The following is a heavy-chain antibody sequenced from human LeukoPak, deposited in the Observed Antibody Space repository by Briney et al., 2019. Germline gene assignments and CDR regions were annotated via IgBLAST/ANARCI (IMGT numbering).Heavy chain of an antibody. CDR1: GFTFSSYG. Sequence: PGGSLRLSCAASGFTFSSYGMHWVRQAPGKGLEWVAVISYDGSNKYYADSVKGRFTISRDNSKNTLYLQMNSLRAEDTAVYYCAKDHDVYYGSGTTDYWGQGTLVTVSS. J-gene: IGHJ4*02. V-gene: IGHV3-30*18. CDR3: AKDHDVYYGSGTTDY. D-gene: IGHD3-10*01. CDR2: ISYDGSNK.